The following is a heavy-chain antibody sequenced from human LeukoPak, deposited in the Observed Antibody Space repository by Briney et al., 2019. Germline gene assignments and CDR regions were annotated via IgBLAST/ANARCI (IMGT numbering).Heavy chain of an antibody. D-gene: IGHD6-13*01. CDR1: GFGVSVNY. CDR3: ARDGGGVGIAAAGTHAFDI. Sequence: GGSLRLSCAASGFGVSVNYMSWVRQAPGKGLEWVSVLYASGTTKYADSVKGRFTISRDNAKNSLYLQMNSLRAEDTAVYYCARDGGGVGIAAAGTHAFDIWGQGTMVTVSS. CDR2: LYASGTT. V-gene: IGHV3-66*01. J-gene: IGHJ3*02.